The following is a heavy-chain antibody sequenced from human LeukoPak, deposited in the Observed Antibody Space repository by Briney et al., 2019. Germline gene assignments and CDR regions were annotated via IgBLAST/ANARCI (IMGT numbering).Heavy chain of an antibody. V-gene: IGHV3-48*02. D-gene: IGHD3-9*01. CDR3: AREKGRYFDWLSSGYYGMDV. Sequence: GGSLRLSCAASGFTFSSYSMNWVRQAPGKGLEWVSYISSSSSTIYYADSVKGRFTISRDNAKNSLYLQMNSLRDEDTAVYYCAREKGRYFDWLSSGYYGMDVWGQGTTVTVSS. J-gene: IGHJ6*02. CDR2: ISSSSSTI. CDR1: GFTFSSYS.